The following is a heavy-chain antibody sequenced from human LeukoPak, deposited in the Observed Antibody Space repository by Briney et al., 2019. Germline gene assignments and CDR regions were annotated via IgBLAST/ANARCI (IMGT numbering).Heavy chain of an antibody. V-gene: IGHV4-61*02. J-gene: IGHJ4*02. D-gene: IGHD1-1*01. CDR2: IDASGNP. CDR1: GDSISSGTYY. Sequence: SETLSLTCTVSGDSISSGTYYWSWIRQPAGKGLEWIGRIDASGNPNYNPSLRSRLTMPVDTSKNQFSLNLRFVTAADTAVFYCARVGNWNYVDYWGQGTLVTVSS. CDR3: ARVGNWNYVDY.